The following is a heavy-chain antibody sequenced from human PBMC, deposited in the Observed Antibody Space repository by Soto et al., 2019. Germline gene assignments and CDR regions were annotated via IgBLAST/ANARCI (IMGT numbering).Heavy chain of an antibody. CDR2: ISFDGSNK. V-gene: IGHV3-30*18. D-gene: IGHD3-22*01. CDR1: GFTFSGYG. CDR3: AKVRPSASSGYYFDY. Sequence: QVQLVESGGGVVQPGRSQRLSCAASGFTFSGYGMHWVGQAPGKGLEWVAVISFDGSNKYYADSVKGRFTISRDNSKNTLYLQMNSLRAEDTAVYYCAKVRPSASSGYYFDYWGQGTLVTVSS. J-gene: IGHJ4*02.